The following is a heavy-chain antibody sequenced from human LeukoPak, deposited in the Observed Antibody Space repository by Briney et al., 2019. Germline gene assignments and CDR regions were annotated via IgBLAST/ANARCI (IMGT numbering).Heavy chain of an antibody. CDR3: AREAVTRNYFDY. V-gene: IGHV3-20*04. D-gene: IGHD4-17*01. CDR1: GFRFDDYG. Sequence: PGGSLRLSCVASGFRFDDYGMSWVRQAPGKGLEWVSGINWNGGSTGYADSVKGRFTISRDNSKNTLYLQMNSLRAEDTAVYYCAREAVTRNYFDYWGQGTLVTVSS. CDR2: INWNGGST. J-gene: IGHJ4*02.